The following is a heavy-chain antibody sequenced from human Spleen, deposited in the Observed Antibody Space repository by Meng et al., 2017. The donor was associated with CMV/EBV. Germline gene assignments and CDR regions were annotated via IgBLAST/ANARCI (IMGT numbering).Heavy chain of an antibody. CDR3: ARSIAAVYGMDV. V-gene: IGHV3-30*02. D-gene: IGHD6-6*01. Sequence: GGSLRLSCAASGFTFSSYGMHWVRQAPGKGLEWVTFIRYDGSNKYYADSVKGRFTISRDNSKNTLYLQMNSLRAEDTAMYYCARSIAAVYGMDVWGQGTTVTVSS. CDR2: IRYDGSNK. CDR1: GFTFSSYG. J-gene: IGHJ6*02.